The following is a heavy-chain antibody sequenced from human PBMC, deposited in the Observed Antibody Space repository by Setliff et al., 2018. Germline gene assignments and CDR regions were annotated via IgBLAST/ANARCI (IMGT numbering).Heavy chain of an antibody. CDR1: GYTFTNYD. CDR2: IDPKSGRT. V-gene: IGHV1-2*02. J-gene: IGHJ4*02. Sequence: GASVKVSCKASGYTFTNYDINWMRQAPGQGLEWVGWIDPKSGRTKYAVKFQGRVTMTRDTSSSTIYMEVNSLTSDDTAAYFCAKQGDLAFDYWGQGTQVTVSS. D-gene: IGHD3-16*01. CDR3: AKQGDLAFDY.